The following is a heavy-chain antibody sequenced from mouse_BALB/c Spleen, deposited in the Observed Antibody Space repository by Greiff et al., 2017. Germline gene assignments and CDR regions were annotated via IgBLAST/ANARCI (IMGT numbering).Heavy chain of an antibody. CDR1: GYTFTSYW. V-gene: IGHV1-7*01. J-gene: IGHJ4*01. D-gene: IGHD2-14*01. CDR2: INPSTGYT. CDR3: ARRGYSYAMDH. Sequence: VQLQQSGAELAKPGASVKMSCKASGYTFTSYWMHWVKQRPGQGLEWIGYINPSTGYTEYNQKFKDKATLTADKSSSTAYMQLSSLTSEDSAVYYCARRGYSYAMDHWGQGTSVTVSS.